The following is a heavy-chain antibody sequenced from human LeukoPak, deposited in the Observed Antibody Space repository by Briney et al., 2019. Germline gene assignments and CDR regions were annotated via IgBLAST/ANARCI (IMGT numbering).Heavy chain of an antibody. CDR3: ARGSSGYYRDEYYFDY. Sequence: GESLKISCKGSGYSFTSYWIGWGRQLPGKGLGGWGIINPGDSDTRYSPSFQGQVTISADKSISTAYLQWSSLKASDTAMYYCARGSSGYYRDEYYFDYWGQGTLVTVSS. D-gene: IGHD3-22*01. V-gene: IGHV5-51*01. CDR1: GYSFTSYW. CDR2: INPGDSDT. J-gene: IGHJ4*02.